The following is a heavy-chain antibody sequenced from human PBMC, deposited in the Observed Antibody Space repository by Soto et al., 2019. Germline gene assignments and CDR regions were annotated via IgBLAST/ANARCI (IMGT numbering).Heavy chain of an antibody. D-gene: IGHD6-13*01. CDR1: GFTFSSYW. J-gene: IGHJ6*04. CDR2: INSDGSST. Sequence: GGSLRLSCAASGFTFSSYWMHCVRQAPGKGLVWVSRINSDGSSTSYADSVKGRFTISRDDAKNTLYLQMNSLRAEDTAVYYCARSLAAANEHYYYHYGMDVWGKGTSVPVS. CDR3: ARSLAAANEHYYYHYGMDV. V-gene: IGHV3-74*01.